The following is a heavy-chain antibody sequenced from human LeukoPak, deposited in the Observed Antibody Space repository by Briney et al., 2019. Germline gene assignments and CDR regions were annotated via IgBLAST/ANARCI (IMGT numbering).Heavy chain of an antibody. J-gene: IGHJ4*02. V-gene: IGHV3-23*01. CDR1: GFTFSNYY. CDR2: ISGSGGST. D-gene: IGHD4-23*01. Sequence: GGSLRLSCAASGFTFSNYYMTWVRQPPGKGLEWVSAISGSGGSTYYADSVKGRFTISRDNSKNTLYLQMNSLRAEDTAVYYCAKDTDGGNDYWGQGTLVTVSS. CDR3: AKDTDGGNDY.